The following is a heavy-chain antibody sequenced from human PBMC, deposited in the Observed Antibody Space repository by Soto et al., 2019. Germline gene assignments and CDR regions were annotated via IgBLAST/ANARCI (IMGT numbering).Heavy chain of an antibody. Sequence: SETLSLTCTVSGGSISSGDYYWSWIRQPPGKGLEWIGYIYYSGSTYYNPSLKSRFTISVDTSKNQFSLKLSSVTAADTAVYYCARVAARGNYFDYWGQGTLVTVSS. V-gene: IGHV4-30-4*01. J-gene: IGHJ4*02. CDR2: IYYSGST. CDR1: GGSISSGDYY. CDR3: ARVAARGNYFDY. D-gene: IGHD6-6*01.